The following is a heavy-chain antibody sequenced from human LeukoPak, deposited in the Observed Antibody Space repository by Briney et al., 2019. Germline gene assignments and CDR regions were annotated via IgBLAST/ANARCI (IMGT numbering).Heavy chain of an antibody. V-gene: IGHV3-21*01. CDR2: VSSSGIYI. J-gene: IGHJ4*02. CDR3: ARVSIAAAEDY. CDR1: GFTFSNEA. D-gene: IGHD6-13*01. Sequence: PGGSLRLSCAVSGFTFSNEAMGWVRQAPGKGLEWVSSVSSSGIYIYYADSVKGRFTISRDNAKNSLYLQMNSLRAEDTAVYYCARVSIAAAEDYWGQGTLVTVSS.